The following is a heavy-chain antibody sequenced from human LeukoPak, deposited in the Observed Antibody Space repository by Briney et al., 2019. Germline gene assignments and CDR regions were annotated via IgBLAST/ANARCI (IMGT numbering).Heavy chain of an antibody. J-gene: IGHJ4*02. CDR3: AKDHLNYDFDY. CDR1: GFTFGSYG. CDR2: ISYDGSNK. Sequence: RGMSLRLSCAASGFTFGSYGMHWVRQAPGKGLEWVAVISYDGSNKYYADSVKGRFTISRDNTKNTLYLQMNSLRAEDTAVYYCAKDHLNYDFDYWGQGTLVTVSS. V-gene: IGHV3-30*18. D-gene: IGHD3-3*01.